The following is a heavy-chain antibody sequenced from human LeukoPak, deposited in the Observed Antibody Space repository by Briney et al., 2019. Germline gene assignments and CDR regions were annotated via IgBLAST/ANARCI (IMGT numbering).Heavy chain of an antibody. V-gene: IGHV1-24*01. CDR2: FDPEDGAT. CDR3: ATVVLYSGYYFDY. D-gene: IGHD5-12*01. Sequence: GASVKVSCKVSGYTLTELSMHWVRQAPGKGLEWMGGFDPEDGATIYAQKFQGRVTMTKDTSTDTAYMELSSLRSEDTAVYYCATVVLYSGYYFDYWGQGTLVTVSS. CDR1: GYTLTELS. J-gene: IGHJ4*02.